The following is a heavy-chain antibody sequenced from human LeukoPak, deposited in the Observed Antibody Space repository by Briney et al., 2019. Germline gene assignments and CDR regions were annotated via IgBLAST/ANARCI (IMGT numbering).Heavy chain of an antibody. D-gene: IGHD6-19*01. CDR3: ARGRIAVAGGDY. V-gene: IGHV1-8*02. CDR2: MNPNSGNT. J-gene: IGHJ4*02. CDR1: GYTFTSYG. Sequence: ASVKVSCKASGYTFTSYGISWVRQATGQGLEWMGWMNPNSGNTGYAQKFQGRVTMTRNTSISTAYMELSSLRSEDTAVYYCARGRIAVAGGDYWGQGTLVTVSS.